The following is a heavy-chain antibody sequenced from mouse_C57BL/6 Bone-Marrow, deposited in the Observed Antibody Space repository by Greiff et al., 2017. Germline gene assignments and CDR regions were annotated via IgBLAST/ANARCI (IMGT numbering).Heavy chain of an antibody. Sequence: EVKVVESGGGLVQPGESLKLSCESTEYEFPSHDMTWVRQTPEKRLEWVAAINSDGGSTYYPDTMEGRFTISRDNSEKTLYLQLSSLTSEDTALDYCAIIAAWGQGTTVTVSS. D-gene: IGHD1-1*01. CDR2: INSDGGST. J-gene: IGHJ4*01. V-gene: IGHV5-2*01. CDR3: AIIAA. CDR1: EYEFPSHD.